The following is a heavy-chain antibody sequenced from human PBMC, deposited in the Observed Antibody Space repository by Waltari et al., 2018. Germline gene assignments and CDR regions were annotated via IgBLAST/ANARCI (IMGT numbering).Heavy chain of an antibody. CDR2: VSASGTT. V-gene: IGHV4-4*07. Sequence: QVQLQESGPGLVKPSETLSLTCTVSGGSIRSSYWSWIRQPAGKGLEYIGRVSASGTTFLNPSLKSRVTMSVDTSKNQVSLKVTSVSAADTAVYYCATTGGGETDCWGQGTPVTVSS. CDR1: GGSIRSSY. CDR3: ATTGGGETDC. J-gene: IGHJ4*02. D-gene: IGHD3-16*01.